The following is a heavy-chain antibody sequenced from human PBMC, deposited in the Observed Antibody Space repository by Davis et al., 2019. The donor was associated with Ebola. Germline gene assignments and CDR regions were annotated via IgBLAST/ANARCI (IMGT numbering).Heavy chain of an antibody. V-gene: IGHV4-34*01. J-gene: IGHJ4*02. Sequence: MPGGSLRLSCAVYGGSFSGYYWSWIRQPPGKGLEWIGEINHSGSTNYNPSLKSRVTISVDTSKNQFSLKLSSVTAADTAVYYCARVPLRFLEWSYLDYWGQGTLVTVSS. CDR2: INHSGST. D-gene: IGHD3-3*01. CDR1: GGSFSGYY. CDR3: ARVPLRFLEWSYLDY.